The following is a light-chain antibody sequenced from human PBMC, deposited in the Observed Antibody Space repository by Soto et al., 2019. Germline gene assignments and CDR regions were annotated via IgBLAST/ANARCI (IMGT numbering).Light chain of an antibody. CDR3: HQRQSWPRT. CDR1: QYINTR. V-gene: IGKV3-11*01. CDR2: QTS. Sequence: EIVLTQSPATLSSFPGDRVTLSCRASQYINTRLAWYQHRPGQAPRLLIYQTSLRAAGIPARFSASGSGTDFTLTISDVQPEDFALYYCHQRQSWPRTVGQGTTVDIK. J-gene: IGKJ1*01.